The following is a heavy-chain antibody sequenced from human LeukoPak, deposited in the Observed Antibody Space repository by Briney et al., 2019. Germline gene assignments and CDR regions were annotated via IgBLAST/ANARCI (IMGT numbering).Heavy chain of an antibody. CDR2: FDPEDGET. CDR1: GYTLTELS. D-gene: IGHD3-22*01. V-gene: IGHV1-24*01. CDR3: ATGGYYDSKCFDY. Sequence: GASVKVSCKVSGYTLTELSMHWVRQPPGKGLEWMGGFDPEDGETIYAQKFQGRVTMTEDTSTDTAYMELSSLRSEDTAVYYCATGGYYDSKCFDYWGQGTLVTVSS. J-gene: IGHJ4*02.